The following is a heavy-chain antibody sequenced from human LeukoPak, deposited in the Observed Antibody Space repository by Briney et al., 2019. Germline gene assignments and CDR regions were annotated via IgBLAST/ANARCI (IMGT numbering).Heavy chain of an antibody. V-gene: IGHV1-46*01. Sequence: GASVKLSCKASGYTVTNYYMHWVRQAPGQGLEWMGIINPSDGSTSCAQKFQGRVTMTRDMSTSKVYMDLSSLRSEDTAVYYCARDPKDVTMAGPPYFYMDVWGKGTTVTVSS. D-gene: IGHD6-19*01. CDR1: GYTVTNYY. CDR2: INPSDGST. J-gene: IGHJ6*03. CDR3: ARDPKDVTMAGPPYFYMDV.